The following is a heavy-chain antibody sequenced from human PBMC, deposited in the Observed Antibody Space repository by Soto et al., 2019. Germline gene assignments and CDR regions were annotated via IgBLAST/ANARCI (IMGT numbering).Heavy chain of an antibody. CDR2: IDPSDSYT. V-gene: IGHV5-10-1*01. D-gene: IGHD6-19*01. CDR1: GYSFTSYW. J-gene: IGHJ4*02. CDR3: ARGEMAALEPEY. Sequence: PGESLKISCKGSGYSFTSYWISWVRQMPGKGLEWMGRIDPSDSYTYYSPSFQGHVTISADKSISTAYLQWSSLKASDTAMYYCARGEMAALEPEYWGPGTLVTVSS.